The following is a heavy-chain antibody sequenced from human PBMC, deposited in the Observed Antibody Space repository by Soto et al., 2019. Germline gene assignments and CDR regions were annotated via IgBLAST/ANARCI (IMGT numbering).Heavy chain of an antibody. Sequence: SETLCLTCAVSGVSISSTTWWSWVRQPPGKGLEWIGEIYHSGSTNYNPSLKSRVTISVDKSKNHFSLQLSSVTAADTAVYYCARDISIEVVEVFDYWGKVPLVT. J-gene: IGHJ4*02. CDR1: GVSISSTTW. CDR3: ARDISIEVVEVFDY. D-gene: IGHD6-19*01. V-gene: IGHV4-4*02. CDR2: IYHSGST.